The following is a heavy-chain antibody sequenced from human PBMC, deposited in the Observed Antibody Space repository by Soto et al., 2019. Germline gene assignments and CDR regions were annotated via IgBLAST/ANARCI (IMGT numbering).Heavy chain of an antibody. CDR3: ASSMTTDAFDI. D-gene: IGHD4-17*01. J-gene: IGHJ3*02. Sequence: EVQLVESGGGLIQPGGSLRLSCAASGFTVSSNYMSWVRQAPGKGLEWVSVIYSGGSTYYADSVKGRFTISRDNSKNTLYLQMSSLRAEDTAVYYCASSMTTDAFDIWGQGTMVTVSS. V-gene: IGHV3-53*01. CDR2: IYSGGST. CDR1: GFTVSSNY.